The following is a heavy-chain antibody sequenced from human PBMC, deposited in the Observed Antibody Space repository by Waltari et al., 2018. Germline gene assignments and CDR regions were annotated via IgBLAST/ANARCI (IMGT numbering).Heavy chain of an antibody. J-gene: IGHJ4*02. D-gene: IGHD5-12*01. CDR1: GGSFSGYY. Sequence: QVQLQQWGAGLLKPSETLSLTCAVYGGSFSGYYWSWIRQPPGKGLEWIGEINHSGSTNYSPPLKSRVTISVDTSKNQFSLKLSSVTAADTAVYYCATGYSGYDSPSYYWGQGTLVTVSS. CDR2: INHSGST. V-gene: IGHV4-34*01. CDR3: ATGYSGYDSPSYY.